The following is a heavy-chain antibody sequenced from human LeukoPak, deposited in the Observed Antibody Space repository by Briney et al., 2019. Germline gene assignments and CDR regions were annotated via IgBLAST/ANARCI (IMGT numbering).Heavy chain of an antibody. D-gene: IGHD6-13*01. V-gene: IGHV3-33*06. CDR3: AKATGYSSSRGDYYYYMDV. J-gene: IGHJ6*03. Sequence: GGSLRLSCVASGFTFSNYGMHWVRQAPGKGLEWVAVIWYGGSNKYYADSVKGRFTISRDNSKNTLYLQMYSLRAEDTAVYYCAKATGYSSSRGDYYYYMDVWGKGTTVTVSS. CDR1: GFTFSNYG. CDR2: IWYGGSNK.